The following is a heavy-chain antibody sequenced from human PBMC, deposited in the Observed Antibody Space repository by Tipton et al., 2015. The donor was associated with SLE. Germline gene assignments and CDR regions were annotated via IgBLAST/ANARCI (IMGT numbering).Heavy chain of an antibody. D-gene: IGHD3-3*01. CDR3: ARLQYYDFWSAYYQPFDY. J-gene: IGHJ4*02. CDR1: DGSIGSYY. V-gene: IGHV4-59*04. Sequence: LRLSCSVSDGSIGSYYWGWIRQPPGKGLEWIATIYHSGSAYYNPSLKSRVAISVDTSKNQFSLKLSSVTAADTAVYYCARLQYYDFWSAYYQPFDYWGQGTLGTVSS. CDR2: IYHSGSA.